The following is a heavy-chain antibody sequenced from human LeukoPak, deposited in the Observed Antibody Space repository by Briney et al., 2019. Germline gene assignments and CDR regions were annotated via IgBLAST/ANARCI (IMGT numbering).Heavy chain of an antibody. D-gene: IGHD3-16*01. V-gene: IGHV4-39*01. CDR3: TRRGDY. Sequence: PSETLSLTCTVSGGSISSSGYYWGWVRQPPGKGLEWIGNMYYTGTAHSSPSLKSRVSISRDTSKNQFSLELSSVTAADTAVYYCTRRGDYWGQGTLVTVSS. CDR1: GGSISSSGYY. CDR2: MYYTGTA. J-gene: IGHJ4*02.